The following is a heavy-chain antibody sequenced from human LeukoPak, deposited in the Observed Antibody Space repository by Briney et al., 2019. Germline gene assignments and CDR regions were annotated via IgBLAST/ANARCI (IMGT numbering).Heavy chain of an antibody. Sequence: ASVKVSCKASGYTFTSYSISWVRQAPGQGLEWMGRIIPILGIANYAQKFQGRVTITADKSTSTAYMELSSLRSEDTAVYYCAREGQRSGSYYPNDYWGQGTLVTVSS. J-gene: IGHJ4*02. CDR3: AREGQRSGSYYPNDY. CDR1: GYTFTSYS. D-gene: IGHD1-26*01. CDR2: IIPILGIA. V-gene: IGHV1-69*04.